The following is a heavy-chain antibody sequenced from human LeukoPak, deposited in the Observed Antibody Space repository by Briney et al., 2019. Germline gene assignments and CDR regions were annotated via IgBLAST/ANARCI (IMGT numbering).Heavy chain of an antibody. CDR2: ISGSGGST. J-gene: IGHJ4*02. V-gene: IGHV3-23*01. CDR3: ARDFPTYGDYSYYFDY. Sequence: GGSLRLSCAASGFTFSSYAMNWVRQAPGKGLEWVSTISGSGGSTYYADSVKGRFTISRDNSKNTLYLQMNSLGAEDTAVYYCARDFPTYGDYSYYFDYWGQGTLVTVSS. CDR1: GFTFSSYA. D-gene: IGHD4-17*01.